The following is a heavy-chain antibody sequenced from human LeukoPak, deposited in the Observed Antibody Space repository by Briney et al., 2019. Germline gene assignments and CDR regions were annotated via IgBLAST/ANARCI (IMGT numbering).Heavy chain of an antibody. Sequence: PSETLSLTCTVSGGSISSSSYYWGWIRQPPGKGLEWIGSIYYSGSTYYNPSLKSRVTISVDTSKNQFSLRLTSVTAADTAVYYCARGGSSWYSNWFDPWGQGALVTVSS. CDR1: GGSISSSSYY. V-gene: IGHV4-39*07. J-gene: IGHJ5*02. CDR2: IYYSGST. D-gene: IGHD6-13*01. CDR3: ARGGSSWYSNWFDP.